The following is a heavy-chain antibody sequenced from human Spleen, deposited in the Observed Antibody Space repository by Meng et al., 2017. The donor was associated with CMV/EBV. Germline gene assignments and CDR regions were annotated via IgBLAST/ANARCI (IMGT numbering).Heavy chain of an antibody. CDR3: ARDPLEDSSWHIDS. CDR2: ISSSSAYI. Sequence: GGSLRLSCAASGFTFSSYSMNWVRQAPGKGLEWVSCISSSSAYIFYADSVKGRFTISRDNAKNSLHLQINSLRAEDTAVYYCARDPLEDSSWHIDSWGQGTLVTVSS. D-gene: IGHD6-13*01. V-gene: IGHV3-21*01. J-gene: IGHJ4*02. CDR1: GFTFSSYS.